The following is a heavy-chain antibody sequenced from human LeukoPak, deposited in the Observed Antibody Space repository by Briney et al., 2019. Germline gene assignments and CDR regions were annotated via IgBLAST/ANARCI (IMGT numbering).Heavy chain of an antibody. V-gene: IGHV3-23*01. D-gene: IGHD6-19*01. CDR3: ATPGVWYSSGWFPLDY. J-gene: IGHJ4*02. Sequence: GGSLRLCCAASGFTFSSYAMSWVRQAPGKGLEWVSAISGSGGSTYYADSVKGRFTISRDNSKNTLYLQMNSLRAEDTAVYYCATPGVWYSSGWFPLDYWGQGTLVTVSS. CDR2: ISGSGGST. CDR1: GFTFSSYA.